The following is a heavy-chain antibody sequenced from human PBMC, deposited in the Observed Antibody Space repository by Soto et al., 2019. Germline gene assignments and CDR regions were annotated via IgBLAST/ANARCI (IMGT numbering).Heavy chain of an antibody. D-gene: IGHD4-17*01. V-gene: IGHV4-30-4*01. Sequence: PSETLSLTCTVSGGSISSGDYFWSWIRQPPGKGLEWIGYIYYSGSTYYNPSLKSRVTISVDTSKNQFSLKLRSVTAADTAVYYCARTGDRYDSGDYVELDWSRGTLVTVSS. J-gene: IGHJ4*02. CDR2: IYYSGST. CDR1: GGSISSGDYF. CDR3: ARTGDRYDSGDYVELD.